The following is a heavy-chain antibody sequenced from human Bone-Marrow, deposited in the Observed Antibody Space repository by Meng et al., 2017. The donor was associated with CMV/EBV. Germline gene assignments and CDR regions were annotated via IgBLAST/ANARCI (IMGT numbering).Heavy chain of an antibody. CDR1: GFTFSSYG. CDR2: IRYDGSNK. D-gene: IGHD2-2*01. V-gene: IGHV3-30*02. Sequence: GESLKISCAASGFTFSSYGMHWVRQAPGKGLEWVAFIRYDGSNKYYVDSVKGRFTISRDNSKNTLYLQMNSLRAEDTAVYYCAKFVVVPAATDYWGQGTLVTVSS. J-gene: IGHJ4*02. CDR3: AKFVVVPAATDY.